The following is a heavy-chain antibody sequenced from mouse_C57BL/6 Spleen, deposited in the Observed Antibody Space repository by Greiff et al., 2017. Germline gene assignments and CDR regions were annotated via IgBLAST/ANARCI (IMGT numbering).Heavy chain of an antibody. Sequence: VQLQQSGAELVRPGASVKLSCTASGFNIKDDYMHWVKQRPEQGLEWIGWIDPENGDTEYASKFQGKATITADTSSNTAYLQLSSLTSEDTAVYYCTAYYDGNSYYFDYWGQGTTLTVSS. CDR2: IDPENGDT. CDR1: GFNIKDDY. D-gene: IGHD1-1*01. J-gene: IGHJ2*01. V-gene: IGHV14-4*01. CDR3: TAYYDGNSYYFDY.